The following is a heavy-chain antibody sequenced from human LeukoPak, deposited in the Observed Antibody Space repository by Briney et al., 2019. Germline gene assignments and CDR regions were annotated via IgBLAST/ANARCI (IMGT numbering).Heavy chain of an antibody. D-gene: IGHD2-2*01. CDR2: IYYSGST. J-gene: IGHJ3*02. V-gene: IGHV4-59*01. CDR1: GGSINNYY. Sequence: PSETLSLTCTVSGGSINNYYWNWIRQPPGKGLEWIGYIYYSGSTNYNPSLKSRVTISLDTSNNQFSLNLSSVTAADTAVYYCARATLSTRTALDIWGQGTMVTVSP. CDR3: ARATLSTRTALDI.